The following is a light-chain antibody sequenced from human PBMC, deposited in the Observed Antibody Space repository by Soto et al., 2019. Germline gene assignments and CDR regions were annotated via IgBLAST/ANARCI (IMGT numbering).Light chain of an antibody. Sequence: IVLTQSPGTWSLSPGEGATLSCRASQTMSSKYLAWYQQKPGQAPRLIMYGASSRATGIPDRFSGSGSGTDCTITISRLEPEDCTVYYCQQYGSSTYTFGLGTRLENK. CDR1: QTMSSKY. J-gene: IGKJ5*01. V-gene: IGKV3-20*01. CDR2: GAS. CDR3: QQYGSSTYT.